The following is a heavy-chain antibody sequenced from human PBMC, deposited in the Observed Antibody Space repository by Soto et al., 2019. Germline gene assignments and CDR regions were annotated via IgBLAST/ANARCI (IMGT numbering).Heavy chain of an antibody. D-gene: IGHD2-21*02. CDR3: AREANGGSDCSSAAEYYQL. CDR2: ISAYNGKS. Sequence: QVQLVQSGAEVKKPGASVKVCCKASGYPFSNYGISWVRQDPGQGLEWRGWISAYNGKSYDAERLQGMVTRTTHTSTSTAYMELRSLRTDDTAVYYCAREANGGSDCSSAAEYYQLWGQGTLVTVSS. J-gene: IGHJ1*01. V-gene: IGHV1-18*04. CDR1: GYPFSNYG.